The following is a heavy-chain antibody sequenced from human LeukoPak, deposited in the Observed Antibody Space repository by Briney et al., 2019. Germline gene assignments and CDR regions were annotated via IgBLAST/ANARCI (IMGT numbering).Heavy chain of an antibody. Sequence: GGSLRLSCVASGFSFRTSWMHWVRQAPGKGLVWVSRIKTDGSGTNYVDSVKGRFTTSRDNAKNTLYLQMNSLRVEDTAVYCCARGVTGIDYWGQGALVTVSS. J-gene: IGHJ4*02. CDR2: IKTDGSGT. V-gene: IGHV3-74*01. CDR3: ARGVTGIDY. D-gene: IGHD3-10*01. CDR1: GFSFRTSW.